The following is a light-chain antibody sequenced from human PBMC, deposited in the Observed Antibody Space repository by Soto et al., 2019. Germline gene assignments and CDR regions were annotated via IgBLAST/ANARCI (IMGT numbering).Light chain of an antibody. CDR1: QSVSSY. CDR2: DAS. J-gene: IGKJ5*01. V-gene: IGKV3-11*01. CDR3: QQSYSTPRT. Sequence: EILLTQSPVTLSLSPGERATLSCRASQSVSSYLGWYQQKPGQAPRLLIYDASNRATGIPARFSGSGSGTDFTLTISSLQPEDFATYYCQQSYSTPRTFGQGTRLEIK.